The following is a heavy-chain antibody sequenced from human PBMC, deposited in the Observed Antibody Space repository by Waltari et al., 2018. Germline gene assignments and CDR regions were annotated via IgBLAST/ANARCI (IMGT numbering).Heavy chain of an antibody. D-gene: IGHD6-19*01. J-gene: IGHJ4*02. CDR2: ISVFKGNT. V-gene: IGHV1-18*01. Sequence: QVQLVQSGNEVKKPGASVKVSCKASGYTFTSYGISWVRQAPGQGLEWMGWISVFKGNTNYAQRLQGRVAMTADTSTSTSYMERRSLISDDTAVYYCARVPHRSTGWLQAPYNFDFWGQGTLVTVSS. CDR3: ARVPHRSTGWLQAPYNFDF. CDR1: GYTFTSYG.